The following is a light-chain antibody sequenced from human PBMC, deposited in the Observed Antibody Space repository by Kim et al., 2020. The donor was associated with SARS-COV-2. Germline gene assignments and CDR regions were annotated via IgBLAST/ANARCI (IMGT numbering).Light chain of an antibody. CDR1: KLGDKY. J-gene: IGLJ2*01. Sequence: SVSPGQTASITCSGDKLGDKYASWYQQKPGQSPVLVIYQDSKRPSGIPERFSGSNSGNTATLTISGTQSMDEADYYCQAWDSSYVVFGGGTQLTFL. V-gene: IGLV3-1*01. CDR2: QDS. CDR3: QAWDSSYVV.